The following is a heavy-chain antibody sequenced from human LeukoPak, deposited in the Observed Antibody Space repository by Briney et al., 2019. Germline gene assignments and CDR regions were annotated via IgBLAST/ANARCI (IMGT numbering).Heavy chain of an antibody. V-gene: IGHV1-69*04. D-gene: IGHD6-13*01. CDR3: ASKAAGYYYGMDV. J-gene: IGHJ6*02. CDR2: IIPILGIA. CDR1: GGTFSSYA. Sequence: ASVKVSCKASGGTFSSYAISWVRQAPGQGLEWMGRIIPILGIANYAQKFQGRVTITADKSTSTAYMELSSLRSEDTAVYYCASKAAGYYYGMDVWGQGTTVTVSS.